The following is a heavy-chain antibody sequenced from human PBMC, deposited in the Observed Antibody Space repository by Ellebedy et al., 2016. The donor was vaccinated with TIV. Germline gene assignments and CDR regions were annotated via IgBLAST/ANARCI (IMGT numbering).Heavy chain of an antibody. Sequence: ASVKVSXXASGYTFTSSGISWVRRAPGQGLEWMGWFNGHSGQINYAQKFQGRVTLTTDPFASTAYMELRSLRSDDTAVYYCARDSLLWFGELSSSWFDPWGQGTLVIVSS. CDR1: GYTFTSSG. J-gene: IGHJ5*02. CDR3: ARDSLLWFGELSSSWFDP. V-gene: IGHV1-18*01. D-gene: IGHD3-10*01. CDR2: FNGHSGQI.